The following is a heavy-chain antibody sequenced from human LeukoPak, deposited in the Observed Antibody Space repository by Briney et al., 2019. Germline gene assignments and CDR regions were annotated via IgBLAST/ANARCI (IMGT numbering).Heavy chain of an antibody. CDR1: GFTFSSYA. D-gene: IGHD4-17*01. V-gene: IGHV3-23*01. CDR2: ISGSGGST. CDR3: AKDAISMTTVTPFDY. Sequence: GGSLRLSCAASGFTFSSYAMSWVRQAPGKGREWVSAISGSGGSTYYADSVKGRFTISRDKSKNTLYLQMNSLRAEDTAVYYCAKDAISMTTVTPFDYWGQGTLVTVSS. J-gene: IGHJ4*02.